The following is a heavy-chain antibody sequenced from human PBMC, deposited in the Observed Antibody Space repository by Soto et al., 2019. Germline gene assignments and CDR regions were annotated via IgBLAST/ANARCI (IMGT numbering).Heavy chain of an antibody. CDR2: IGAAGDT. Sequence: GGSLRLSCAASGFTFSSYDMHWVRQVTGKGLEWVSAIGAAGDTSYPDSVKGRFTISGENAKNSLYLQMNSLRAEDTAVYYCASGGWGSSWYEGGSRIDYWGQGTLVTVSS. J-gene: IGHJ4*02. V-gene: IGHV3-13*01. D-gene: IGHD6-13*01. CDR1: GFTFSSYD. CDR3: ASGGWGSSWYEGGSRIDY.